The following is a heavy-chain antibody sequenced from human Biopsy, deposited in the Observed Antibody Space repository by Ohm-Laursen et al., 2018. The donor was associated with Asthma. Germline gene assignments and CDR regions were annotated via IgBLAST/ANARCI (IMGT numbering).Heavy chain of an antibody. CDR2: IYRNGDT. CDR1: GDSIDSGDYS. CDR3: ARGWNCGCDCYSLDS. J-gene: IGHJ4*02. Sequence: SQTLSLTCAVSGDSIDSGDYSWTWIRQSPGVGLEWIGYIYRNGDTYYNPTLKNRVTISTDRSKNQFSLRLRSVTAADTAVYYCARGWNCGCDCYSLDSWGQGTLVTVSS. D-gene: IGHD2-21*02. V-gene: IGHV4-30-2*06.